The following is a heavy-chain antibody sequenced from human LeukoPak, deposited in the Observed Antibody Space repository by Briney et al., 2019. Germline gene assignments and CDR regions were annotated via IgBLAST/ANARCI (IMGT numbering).Heavy chain of an antibody. J-gene: IGHJ4*02. Sequence: GGSLRLSCAASVFTFGDYAMHWVRQAPGRGLEWVSLISGDGGRTYYADSVKGRFTISRDNSKNSLYLQMNSLRTEDTALYYCANEKRAPDEANLDYWGQGTLVTVSS. CDR1: VFTFGDYA. V-gene: IGHV3-43*02. CDR3: ANEKRAPDEANLDY. D-gene: IGHD5-24*01. CDR2: ISGDGGRT.